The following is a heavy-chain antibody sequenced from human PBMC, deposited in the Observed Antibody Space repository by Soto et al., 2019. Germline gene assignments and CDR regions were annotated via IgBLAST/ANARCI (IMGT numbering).Heavy chain of an antibody. D-gene: IGHD1-7*01. J-gene: IGHJ4*02. Sequence: SETLSLTCAVSGGFFTSNNWWTWVRQPPGQGLEWIGEIYRTGSTNYNPSLKSRVTISLDKSENQFSLKVTSLTAADTAVYYCASRDPGTSVDYWGQGTLVTVSS. V-gene: IGHV4-4*02. CDR2: IYRTGST. CDR1: GGFFTSNNW. CDR3: ASRDPGTSVDY.